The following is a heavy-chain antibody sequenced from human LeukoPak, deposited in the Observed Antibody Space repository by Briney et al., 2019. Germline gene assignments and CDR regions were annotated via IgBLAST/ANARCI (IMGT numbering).Heavy chain of an antibody. D-gene: IGHD6-19*01. CDR2: INPNSGGT. V-gene: IGHV1-2*02. CDR1: GYTFTGYY. Sequence: ASVKVSCKASGYTFTGYYMHWVRQDPGQGLEWIGWINPNSGGTNYAQKFQGRVTMTRDTSISTAYMELSRLRSDDTAVYYCARGEAVAGKGTTWFDPWGQGTLVTVSS. J-gene: IGHJ5*02. CDR3: ARGEAVAGKGTTWFDP.